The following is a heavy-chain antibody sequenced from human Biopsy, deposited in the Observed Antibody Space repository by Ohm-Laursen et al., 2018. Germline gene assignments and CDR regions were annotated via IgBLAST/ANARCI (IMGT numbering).Heavy chain of an antibody. J-gene: IGHJ6*02. CDR2: IYYSVMT. Sequence: SETLSLTCTVSGDSVTKYYWSWIRQPPGKGLEWIGHIYYSVMTNYNPSLRSRVSISVDTSRNQVSLTLSSVTAADTAVYYCARDSGILNYGNFEYYHYYGMDVWGQGTKVTVSS. CDR1: GDSVTKYY. D-gene: IGHD4-11*01. V-gene: IGHV4-59*02. CDR3: ARDSGILNYGNFEYYHYYGMDV.